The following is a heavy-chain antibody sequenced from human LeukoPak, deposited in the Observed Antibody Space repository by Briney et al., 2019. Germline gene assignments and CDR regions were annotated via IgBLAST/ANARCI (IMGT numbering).Heavy chain of an antibody. D-gene: IGHD3-22*01. V-gene: IGHV1-46*01. CDR2: INPSGGST. CDR3: ARDYYDSSGYNVNWFDP. J-gene: IGHJ5*02. CDR1: GYTFTSYY. Sequence: GASVTVSCKASGYTFTSYYMHWVRQAPAQGLEWMGIINPSGGSTSYAQKFQGRVTMTRDTSTSTVYMELSSLRSEDTAVYYCARDYYDSSGYNVNWFDPWGQGTLVTVSS.